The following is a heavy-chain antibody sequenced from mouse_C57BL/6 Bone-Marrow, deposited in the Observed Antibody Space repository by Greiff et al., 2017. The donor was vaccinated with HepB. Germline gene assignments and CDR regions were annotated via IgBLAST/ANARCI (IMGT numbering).Heavy chain of an antibody. CDR2: ISYDGSN. CDR3: ARRGYYGRDAMDY. D-gene: IGHD1-1*01. J-gene: IGHJ4*01. V-gene: IGHV3-6*01. Sequence: DVKLQESGPGLVKPSQSLSLTRSVTGYSITSGYYWNWIRQFPGSKLEWMGYISYDGSNNYNPSLKNRISITRDTSKNQFFLKLNSVTTEDTATYYCARRGYYGRDAMDYWGQGTSVTVSS. CDR1: GYSITSGYY.